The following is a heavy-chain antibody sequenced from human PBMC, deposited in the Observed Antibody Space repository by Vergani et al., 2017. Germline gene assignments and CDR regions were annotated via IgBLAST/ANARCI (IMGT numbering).Heavy chain of an antibody. Sequence: QVQLVESGGGVVQPGKSLSLSCETSGFIFSDYVMHWVRQAPGKGLEWVAGIWHDGSNEKYVDSVQGRFTISRDNSISTAYMELTSLRSDDTAVYYCARVETREMTTDDYRFDPWGQGTLVTVSS. D-gene: IGHD4-11*01. J-gene: IGHJ5*02. CDR3: ARVETREMTTDDYRFDP. V-gene: IGHV3-33*01. CDR2: IWHDGSNE. CDR1: GFIFSDYV.